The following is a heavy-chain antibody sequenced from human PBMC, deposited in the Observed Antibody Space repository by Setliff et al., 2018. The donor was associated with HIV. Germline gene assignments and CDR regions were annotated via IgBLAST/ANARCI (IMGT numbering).Heavy chain of an antibody. J-gene: IGHJ5*02. CDR3: ARGHLDYNYWEDIVGHWFDP. CDR1: GYTFTSSD. CDR2: MNPKSGNT. Sequence: ASVRVSCKAPGYTFTSSDINWVRQAPGQGLEWMGWMNPKSGNTGYAQKFQGRVTMTSNTFIGTAYMELSSLTSEDTAVYYCARGHLDYNYWEDIVGHWFDPWGQGTLVTVSS. V-gene: IGHV1-8*02. D-gene: IGHD2-15*01.